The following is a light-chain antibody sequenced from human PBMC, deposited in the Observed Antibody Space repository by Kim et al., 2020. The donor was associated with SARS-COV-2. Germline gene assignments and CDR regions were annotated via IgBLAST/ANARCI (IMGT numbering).Light chain of an antibody. Sequence: LSPGERATLSCRASQGVSSGYVAWYQQKPGQAPRLLFCGASSRATGVPDRFSGSGSGTDFTLTITSLEPEDFAIYYCQQYGSSPTFGQGTKVEIK. J-gene: IGKJ1*01. CDR1: QGVSSGY. V-gene: IGKV3-20*01. CDR3: QQYGSSPT. CDR2: GAS.